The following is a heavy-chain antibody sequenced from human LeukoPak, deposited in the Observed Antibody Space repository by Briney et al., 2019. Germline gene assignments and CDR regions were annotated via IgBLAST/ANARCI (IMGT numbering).Heavy chain of an antibody. J-gene: IGHJ5*02. CDR3: ATASYGDYVFRNWFDP. Sequence: SETLSLTCTVSGGSISSYYWSWIRQPPGKGLEWIGYIYYSGSTNYNPSLKSRVTISVDTSKNQFSLKLSSVTAADTAVYYCATASYGDYVFRNWFDPWGQGTLVTVSS. CDR2: IYYSGST. V-gene: IGHV4-59*12. D-gene: IGHD4-17*01. CDR1: GGSISSYY.